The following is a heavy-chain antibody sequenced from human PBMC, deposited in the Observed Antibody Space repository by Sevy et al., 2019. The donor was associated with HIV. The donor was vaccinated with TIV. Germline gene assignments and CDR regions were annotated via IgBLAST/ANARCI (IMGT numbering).Heavy chain of an antibody. J-gene: IGHJ4*02. D-gene: IGHD6-19*01. CDR1: GFTSSSYS. CDR2: ISYDGTNK. CDR3: AKDPLLRPGLVVAGRTFDY. Sequence: GGSLRLSCAASGFTSSSYSMHWVRQAPGKGLEWVAVISYDGTNKYYADSVKGRFTISRDNSKNTLYLQMNSLRAADTAVYYCAKDPLLRPGLVVAGRTFDYWGQGSLVTVSS. V-gene: IGHV3-30*18.